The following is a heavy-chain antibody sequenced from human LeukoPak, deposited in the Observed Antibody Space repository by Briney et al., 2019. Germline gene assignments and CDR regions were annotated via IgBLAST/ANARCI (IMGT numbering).Heavy chain of an antibody. Sequence: GGSLRLSCAAAGFIFHNYAVNWVRQAPGKGRGWVAVISSEGTLKYYADSVRGRFIISRDNSRNTLYLQMNSLRAEDTTVYHCARDLGSGDYFYRSGNFGGAFDIWGQGTMVTVSS. CDR2: ISSEGTLK. D-gene: IGHD4-23*01. CDR1: GFIFHNYA. V-gene: IGHV3-30*04. CDR3: ARDLGSGDYFYRSGNFGGAFDI. J-gene: IGHJ3*02.